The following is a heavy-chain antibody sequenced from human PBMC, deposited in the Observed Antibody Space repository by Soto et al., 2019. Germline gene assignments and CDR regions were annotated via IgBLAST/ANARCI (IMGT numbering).Heavy chain of an antibody. V-gene: IGHV4-34*01. CDR1: GGSFSGYY. CDR2: INHSGST. D-gene: IGHD2-15*01. J-gene: IGHJ6*02. CDR3: ATRGYCSGGSCGGMDV. Sequence: SETLSLTCAVYGGSFSGYYWSWIRQPPGKGLEWIGEINHSGSTNYNPSLKSRVTISVDTSKNQFSLELSSVTAADTAVYYCATRGYCSGGSCGGMDVWGQGTTVTVSS.